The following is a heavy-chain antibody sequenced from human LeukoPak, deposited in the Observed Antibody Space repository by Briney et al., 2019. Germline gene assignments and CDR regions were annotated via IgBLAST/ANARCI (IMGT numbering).Heavy chain of an antibody. V-gene: IGHV3-7*04. CDR1: GFTFSSYW. CDR2: IKRDGSEK. CDR3: AKGIEHSEGY. D-gene: IGHD3-3*02. Sequence: RRSLRLSCAASGFTFSSYWMSWVRQAPGKGLEWVANIKRDGSEKYYVDSVKGRFTIYRDNAKNSLYLQMNSLRAEDTAVYYCAKGIEHSEGYWGQGTLVTVSS. J-gene: IGHJ4*02.